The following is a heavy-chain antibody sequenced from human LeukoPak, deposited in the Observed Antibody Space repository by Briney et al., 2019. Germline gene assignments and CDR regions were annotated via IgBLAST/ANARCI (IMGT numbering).Heavy chain of an antibody. Sequence: ASVKVSCKASGYSFTDKYMHWVRQAPGQGLEWMGWINPNSGGTNYAQKFQGRVTMTRDTSISTAYMELSRLRSDDTAVYYCARDFEYYGSGSYYNSLTFDYWGRGTLVTVSS. V-gene: IGHV1-2*02. CDR2: INPNSGGT. D-gene: IGHD3-10*01. CDR3: ARDFEYYGSGSYYNSLTFDY. CDR1: GYSFTDKY. J-gene: IGHJ4*02.